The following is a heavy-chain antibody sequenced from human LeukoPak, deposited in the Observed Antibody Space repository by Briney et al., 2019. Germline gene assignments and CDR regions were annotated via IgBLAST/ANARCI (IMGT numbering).Heavy chain of an antibody. J-gene: IGHJ4*02. Sequence: PGGSLRLSCAASGFTFSNAWMSWVRQAPGKGLEWVANIKEDGSEKYYVDSVKGRFTISRDNAKNSLHLQMNSLRGEDTAVYYCARVAYYYGSGSYSNPWYFDYWGQGTLVTVSS. D-gene: IGHD3-10*01. CDR3: ARVAYYYGSGSYSNPWYFDY. V-gene: IGHV3-7*01. CDR2: IKEDGSEK. CDR1: GFTFSNAW.